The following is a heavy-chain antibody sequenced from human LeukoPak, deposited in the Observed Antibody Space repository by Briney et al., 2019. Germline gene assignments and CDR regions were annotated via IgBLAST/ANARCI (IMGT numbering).Heavy chain of an antibody. J-gene: IGHJ6*02. V-gene: IGHV1-69*04. CDR2: IIPILGIA. CDR1: GGTFSSYA. Sequence: SVKVSSKASGGTFSSYAISWVRRAPGQGLEWMGRIIPILGIANYAQQFQGRVTITADKSTSTAYMELSSLRSEDTAVYYCARDLGGYSSGWYDEYYYYSGMDVWGQGTTVTVSS. D-gene: IGHD6-19*01. CDR3: ARDLGGYSSGWYDEYYYYSGMDV.